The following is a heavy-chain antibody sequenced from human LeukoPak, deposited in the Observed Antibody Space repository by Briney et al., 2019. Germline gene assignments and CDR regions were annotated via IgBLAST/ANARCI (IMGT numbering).Heavy chain of an antibody. D-gene: IGHD3-3*01. Sequence: PGGSLRLSCSASGVTFSTYSMNWVRQTPGKGLMWVASISGRGGSTYYAESVKGRFSISRDNSKKMIYLQMNSLRADDTAVYYCAKGGQNFDFWRFDYWGQGILVTVSS. CDR2: ISGRGGST. CDR1: GVTFSTYS. J-gene: IGHJ4*02. V-gene: IGHV3-23*01. CDR3: AKGGQNFDFWRFDY.